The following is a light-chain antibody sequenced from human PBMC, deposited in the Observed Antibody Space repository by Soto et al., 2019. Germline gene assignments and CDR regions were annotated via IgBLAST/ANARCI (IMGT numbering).Light chain of an antibody. CDR1: QSVYNNY. J-gene: IGKJ4*01. V-gene: IGKV3-20*01. CDR3: QQYGNSVT. CDR2: GAS. Sequence: DIVVTQSPGTFSFSPWERSTLSCRASQSVYNNYIAWYQQSPGQAPRVLIYGASTRATGTPDRFSGSGSGTDFTFTISRLEPEDSAVYYCQQYGNSVTFGGGTKVDIK.